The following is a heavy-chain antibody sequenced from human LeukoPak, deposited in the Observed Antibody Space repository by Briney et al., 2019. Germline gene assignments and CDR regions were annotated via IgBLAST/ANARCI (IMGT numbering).Heavy chain of an antibody. Sequence: GGSLRLSCAASGFTFSSYWMSWVHQAPGKGLEWVANIKQDGSEKYYVDSVKGRFTISRDNAKNSLYLQMNSLRAEDTAVYYCARSRIAAAGNYYYYMDVWGKGTTVTVSS. CDR3: ARSRIAAAGNYYYYMDV. V-gene: IGHV3-7*01. CDR1: GFTFSSYW. CDR2: IKQDGSEK. J-gene: IGHJ6*03. D-gene: IGHD6-13*01.